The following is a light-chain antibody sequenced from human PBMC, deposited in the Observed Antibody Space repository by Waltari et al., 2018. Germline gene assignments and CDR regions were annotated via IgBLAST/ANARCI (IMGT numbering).Light chain of an antibody. Sequence: LFCRASQSVGRTLAWYQQKPGQAPRLLIYGTSSRATDIPDRFSGSGSGTDFSLTINRLEPEDFAVYYCQHYVRLPATFGQGTKVEIK. CDR1: QSVGRT. J-gene: IGKJ1*01. CDR2: GTS. CDR3: QHYVRLPAT. V-gene: IGKV3-20*01.